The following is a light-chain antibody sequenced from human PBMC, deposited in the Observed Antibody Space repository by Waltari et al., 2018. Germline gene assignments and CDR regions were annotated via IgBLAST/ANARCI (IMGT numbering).Light chain of an antibody. CDR1: SSDIGGYRF. CDR2: AVA. Sequence: QSALTQPASVSGSPGQSITISCTGTSSDIGGYRFVSWYQQHPGKVPKLLIYAVAFRPSGVSDRFSGSKSFNTASLTISGLQAEDEADYSCSSFTNTFTLVFGGGTRLTVL. J-gene: IGLJ2*01. V-gene: IGLV2-14*03. CDR3: SSFTNTFTLV.